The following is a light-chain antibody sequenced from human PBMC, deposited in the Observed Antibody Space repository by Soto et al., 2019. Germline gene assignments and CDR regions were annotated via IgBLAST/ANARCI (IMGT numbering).Light chain of an antibody. Sequence: EIVMTQSPATLSVSPGEGATLSCRASQSVSSSNFAWYQQKPAQAPRLLIYGASRRAPGIPERFSGSGSGTDFTLTISRLEPEDFAVYYCQQYLTSPKTFGQGTKVDI. J-gene: IGKJ1*01. CDR1: QSVSSSN. CDR2: GAS. CDR3: QQYLTSPKT. V-gene: IGKV3-20*01.